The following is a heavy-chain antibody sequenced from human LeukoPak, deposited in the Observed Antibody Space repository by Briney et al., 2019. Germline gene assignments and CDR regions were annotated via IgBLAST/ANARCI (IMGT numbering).Heavy chain of an antibody. CDR3: ARDRNRAFNSP. J-gene: IGHJ5*02. D-gene: IGHD2/OR15-2a*01. CDR1: GFTFSSYW. Sequence: GGSLRLSCAASGFTFSSYWMSWVRQAPGKGLEWVANIKQDGSEKYYVGSVKGRFAISRDNAKNSLYLQLNSLGAEDTAVYYCARDRNRAFNSPWGQGTLVTVSS. V-gene: IGHV3-7*01. CDR2: IKQDGSEK.